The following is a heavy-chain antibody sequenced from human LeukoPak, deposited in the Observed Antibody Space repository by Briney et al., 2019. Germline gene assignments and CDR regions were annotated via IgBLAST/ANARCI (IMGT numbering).Heavy chain of an antibody. Sequence: PGGSLRLSCAASGFTFSSYSMNWVRQAPGKGLEGVSSISSSSSYMYYSDSVKGRFTISRDNAKNSLYLQMNSLRAEDTAVYYCARGRGYCSSTSCQNWFDPWGQGALVTVSS. CDR1: GFTFSSYS. CDR3: ARGRGYCSSTSCQNWFDP. D-gene: IGHD2-2*01. V-gene: IGHV3-21*01. CDR2: ISSSSSYM. J-gene: IGHJ5*02.